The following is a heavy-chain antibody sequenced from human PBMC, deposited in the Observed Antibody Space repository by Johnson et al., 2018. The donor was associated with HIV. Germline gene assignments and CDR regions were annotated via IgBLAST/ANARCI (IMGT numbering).Heavy chain of an antibody. J-gene: IGHJ3*02. V-gene: IGHV3-9*01. CDR3: AKDIHMVSPRRAFDI. Sequence: VQLVESGGGLVQPGRSLRLSCAASGFTFDDDAMHWVRQDPGKGLVWVSGISWNSANIGYADSVKGRFTIPRDNAKHSLYLQMNSLRVDDTALYYCAKDIHMVSPRRAFDIWGQGTMVTVSS. CDR1: GFTFDDDA. CDR2: ISWNSANI. D-gene: IGHD2-8*01.